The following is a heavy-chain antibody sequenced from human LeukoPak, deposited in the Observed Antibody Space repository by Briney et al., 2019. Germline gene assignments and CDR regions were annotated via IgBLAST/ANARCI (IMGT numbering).Heavy chain of an antibody. D-gene: IGHD4-11*01. CDR1: GFTFSRYA. CDR2: ISGSGGST. CDR3: AKAVYSNLRYYFDY. V-gene: IGHV3-23*01. J-gene: IGHJ4*02. Sequence: GSLRISCAASGFTFSRYATRWVRQAPGKGLEWVSGISGSGGSTYYADSVEGRFTISRDNSKNTVHLQMNSLRAEDTAVYYCAKAVYSNLRYYFDYWGQGTLVTVSS.